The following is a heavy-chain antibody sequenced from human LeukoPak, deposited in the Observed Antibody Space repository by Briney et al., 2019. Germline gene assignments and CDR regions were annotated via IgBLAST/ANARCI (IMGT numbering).Heavy chain of an antibody. D-gene: IGHD3-22*01. CDR1: GYSFTSYW. Sequence: GESLKISCKGSGYSFTSYWIGRVRQMPGKGLEWMGIIYPGDSDTRYSPSFQGQVTISADKSISTAYLQWSSLKASDTAMYYCARHPNYYDSSGYYFHAFDIWGQGTMVTVSS. J-gene: IGHJ3*02. CDR2: IYPGDSDT. CDR3: ARHPNYYDSSGYYFHAFDI. V-gene: IGHV5-51*01.